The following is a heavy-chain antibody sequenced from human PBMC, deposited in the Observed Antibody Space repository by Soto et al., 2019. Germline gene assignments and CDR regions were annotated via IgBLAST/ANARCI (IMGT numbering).Heavy chain of an antibody. CDR3: TRGIDVWSGYPRDCLDY. J-gene: IGHJ4*02. CDR1: GFIFSDYA. V-gene: IGHV3-73*02. Sequence: EVQLVESGGGLVQPGGSLKLSCAASGFIFSDYALHWVRQASGKGLEWVGRIRRKANNYATTYAASGEGRFAISRDDSKNTAYLQMTSLKTEDTAIYYCTRGIDVWSGYPRDCLDYWGQGTLVTVSS. D-gene: IGHD3-3*01. CDR2: IRRKANNYAT.